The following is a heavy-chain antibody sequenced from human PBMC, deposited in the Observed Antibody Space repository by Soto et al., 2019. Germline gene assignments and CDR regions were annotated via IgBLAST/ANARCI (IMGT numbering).Heavy chain of an antibody. J-gene: IGHJ6*02. V-gene: IGHV3-30*18. Sequence: QVQLVESGGGVVQPGRSLRLSCAASGFTFSSYGMHWVRQAPGKGLEWVAVISYDGSNKYYADSVKGRFTISRDNSKKTLYLKMSSLRAEDTAVYYCAKEGGYYGSGSYSVGENYYGMDVWGQGTTVTVSS. CDR1: GFTFSSYG. D-gene: IGHD3-10*01. CDR3: AKEGGYYGSGSYSVGENYYGMDV. CDR2: ISYDGSNK.